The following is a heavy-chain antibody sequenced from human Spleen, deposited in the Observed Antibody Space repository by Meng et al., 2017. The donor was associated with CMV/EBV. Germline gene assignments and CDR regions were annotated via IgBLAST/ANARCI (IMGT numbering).Heavy chain of an antibody. Sequence: SETLSLTCTVSVASVSSSSYYWGWIRQPPGKGLEWIGNIHYSGSTYYNPSLKSRVTISVDTSKNLFSLRLRSATAADTAVYYCARYSTGSSFDYWGQGTLVTVSS. V-gene: IGHV4-39*07. D-gene: IGHD6-6*01. CDR1: VASVSSSSYY. CDR2: IHYSGST. CDR3: ARYSTGSSFDY. J-gene: IGHJ4*02.